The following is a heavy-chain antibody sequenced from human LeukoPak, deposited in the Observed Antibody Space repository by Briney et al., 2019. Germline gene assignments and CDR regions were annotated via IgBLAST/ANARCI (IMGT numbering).Heavy chain of an antibody. Sequence: TSSETLSLTCTVSGGSISSYYWSWIRQPPGKGLEWIGYIYTSGSTNYNPSLKSRVTISVDTSKNQFSLKLSSVTAADTAVYYCARHWYSNYYFDYWGQGTLVTVSS. CDR1: GGSISSYY. J-gene: IGHJ4*02. V-gene: IGHV4-4*09. CDR3: ARHWYSNYYFDY. CDR2: IYTSGST. D-gene: IGHD4-11*01.